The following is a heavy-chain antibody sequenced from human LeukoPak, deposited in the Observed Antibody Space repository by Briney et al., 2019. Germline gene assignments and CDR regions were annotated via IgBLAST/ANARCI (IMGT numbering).Heavy chain of an antibody. CDR2: IYYSGST. V-gene: IGHV4-61*08. J-gene: IGHJ6*02. CDR3: ARPRGYSYGYRGYYGMDV. Sequence: NPSETLSLTCTVSGGSISSGGYYWSWIRQHPGKGLEWIGYIYYSGSTNYNPSLKSRVTISVDTSKNQFSLKLSSVTAADTAVYYCARPRGYSYGYRGYYGMDVWGQGTTVTVSS. CDR1: GGSISSGGYY. D-gene: IGHD5-18*01.